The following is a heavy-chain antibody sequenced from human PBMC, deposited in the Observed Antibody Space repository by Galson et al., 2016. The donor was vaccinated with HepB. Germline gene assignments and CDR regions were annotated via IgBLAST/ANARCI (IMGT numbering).Heavy chain of an antibody. D-gene: IGHD4-11*01. CDR3: ARHGPVTTHFY. CDR2: FYYGGST. Sequence: SETLSPTCAVYGESSSGYFWSCIRQTPGKGLEWIGSFYYGGSTFYNPSLKSRVPLSVDTSKKQFSLKLNSVTAADTAVYFCARHGPVTTHFYWGQGILVSVSS. J-gene: IGHJ4*02. CDR1: GESSSGYF. V-gene: IGHV4-34*01.